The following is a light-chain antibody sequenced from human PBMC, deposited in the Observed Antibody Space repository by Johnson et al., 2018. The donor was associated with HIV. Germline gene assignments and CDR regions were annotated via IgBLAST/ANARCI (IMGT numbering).Light chain of an antibody. CDR3: GTWDSSLSAGGYV. V-gene: IGLV1-51*01. CDR1: SSNIGNNY. Sequence: QSVLTQPPSVSAAPGQKVTISCSGSSSNIGNNYVSWYQQLPGTAPKLLIYDNNKRPSGIPDRFSGSKSGTSATLGITGLKTGDEADYYCGTWDSSLSAGGYVFGTGTKVTVL. CDR2: DNN. J-gene: IGLJ1*01.